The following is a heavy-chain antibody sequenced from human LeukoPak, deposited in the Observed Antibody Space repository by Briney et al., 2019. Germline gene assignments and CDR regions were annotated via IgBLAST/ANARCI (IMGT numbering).Heavy chain of an antibody. CDR1: GGSISTSSYY. CDR2: IYYSGST. D-gene: IGHD3-22*01. CDR3: ARGWIRRLFLLRINYFDY. Sequence: SETLSLTCTVSGGSISTSSYYWGWVRQPPGKGLEWIGYIYYSGSTNYNPSLKSRVTISVDTSKNQFSLKLSSVTAADTAVYYCARGWIRRLFLLRINYFDYWGQGTLVTVSS. V-gene: IGHV4-61*05. J-gene: IGHJ4*02.